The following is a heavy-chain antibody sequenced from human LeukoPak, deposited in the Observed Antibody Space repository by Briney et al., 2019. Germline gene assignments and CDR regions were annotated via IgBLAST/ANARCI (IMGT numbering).Heavy chain of an antibody. CDR3: ARDQTLVVRGVIGY. Sequence: ASVTVSCKASGYTFTGYYMHWVRQAPGQGLEWMGWINPNSGGTNYAQKFQGRVTMTRDTSISTAYMELSRLRSDDTAVYYCARDQTLVVRGVIGYWGQGTLVTVSS. CDR1: GYTFTGYY. CDR2: INPNSGGT. D-gene: IGHD3-10*01. V-gene: IGHV1-2*02. J-gene: IGHJ4*02.